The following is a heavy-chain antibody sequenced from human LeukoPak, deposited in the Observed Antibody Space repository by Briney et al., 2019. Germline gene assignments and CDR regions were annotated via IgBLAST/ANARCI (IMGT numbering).Heavy chain of an antibody. J-gene: IGHJ4*02. CDR2: INHSGST. V-gene: IGHV4-34*01. CDR1: GGSFSGYY. Sequence: PSETLSLTCAVYGGSFSGYYWSWIRQPPGEGLEWIGEINHSGSTNYNPSLKSRVTISVDTSKNQFSLKLSSVTAADTAVYYCARKRVPAAIRGYYFDYWGQGTLVTVSS. CDR3: ARKRVPAAIRGYYFDY. D-gene: IGHD2-2*02.